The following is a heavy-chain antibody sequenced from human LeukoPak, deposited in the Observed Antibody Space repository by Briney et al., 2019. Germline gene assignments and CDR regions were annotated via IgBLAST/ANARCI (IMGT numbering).Heavy chain of an antibody. CDR3: AKQSYARSLGE. CDR2: ISGSGGTT. Sequence: GGSLRLSCAVSGITLSNYGMSWVRQAPGKGLEWVAGISGSGGTTNYAESVKGRFTISRDNSKNTLYLQMSSLRVEDTAIYYCAKQSYARSLGEGGPGTLVTVSS. CDR1: GITLSNYG. D-gene: IGHD2-8*01. J-gene: IGHJ4*02. V-gene: IGHV3-23*01.